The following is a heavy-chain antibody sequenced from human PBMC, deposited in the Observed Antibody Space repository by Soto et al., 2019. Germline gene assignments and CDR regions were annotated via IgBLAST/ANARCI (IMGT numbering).Heavy chain of an antibody. CDR3: AASPYTYYFDY. CDR2: IYYSGST. D-gene: IGHD2-2*02. V-gene: IGHV4-59*01. J-gene: IGHJ4*02. CDR1: GGSTSSYY. Sequence: PSETLSLTCSVSGGSTSSYYWSRIRQPPGKGLEWIGYIYYSGSTNYNPSLKSRVTISVDTSKNQFSLKLSSVTAADTAVYYCAASPYTYYFDYWGQGTLVTVSS.